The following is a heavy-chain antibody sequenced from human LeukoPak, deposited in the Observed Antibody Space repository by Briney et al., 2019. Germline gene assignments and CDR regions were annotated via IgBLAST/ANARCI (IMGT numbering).Heavy chain of an antibody. Sequence: PRGSLRLSCAASGFTFSSYSMNWVRQAPGKGLEWVSSISSSSSYIYYADSVKGRFTISRDNAKNSLYLQMNSLRAEDTAVYYCARDLYCSSTRCYYNWFDPWGQGTLVTVSS. V-gene: IGHV3-21*01. CDR3: ARDLYCSSTRCYYNWFDP. J-gene: IGHJ5*02. CDR2: ISSSSSYI. CDR1: GFTFSSYS. D-gene: IGHD2-2*01.